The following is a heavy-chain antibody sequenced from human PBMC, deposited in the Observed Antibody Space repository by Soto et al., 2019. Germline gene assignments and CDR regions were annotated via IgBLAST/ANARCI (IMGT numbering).Heavy chain of an antibody. Sequence: QEQLVESGGGVVQPGRSLRLSCAASGFTFSSSTIYWVRQAPGKGLEWVALISYDGREKYYADSVKGRFTISRDNSKNTLYLQMNSLRAEDTAVYYCVRQPHLLPTAPKFYWGQGTLVTVSS. CDR1: GFTFSSST. CDR3: VRQPHLLPTAPKFY. J-gene: IGHJ4*02. V-gene: IGHV3-30*04. CDR2: ISYDGREK. D-gene: IGHD2-2*01.